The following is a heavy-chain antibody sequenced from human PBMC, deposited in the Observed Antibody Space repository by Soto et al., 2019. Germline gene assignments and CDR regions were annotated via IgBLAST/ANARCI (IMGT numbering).Heavy chain of an antibody. CDR2: IIPIFGTA. D-gene: IGHD3-10*01. CDR1: GGTFSSYA. CDR3: ARDQAGAWFGELSRGGMDV. Sequence: SVKVSCKASGGTFSSYAISGVRQAPGQGLEWMGGIIPIFGTANYAQKFQGRVTITADESTSTAYMELSSLRSEDTAVYYCARDQAGAWFGELSRGGMDVWGQGTTVTVSS. J-gene: IGHJ6*02. V-gene: IGHV1-69*13.